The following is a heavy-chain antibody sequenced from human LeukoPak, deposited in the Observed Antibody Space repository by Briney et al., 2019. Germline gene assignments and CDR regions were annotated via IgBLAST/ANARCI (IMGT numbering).Heavy chain of an antibody. Sequence: PGGSLRLSCAASGFTFSSYAMSWVRQAPGKGLEGVSAISGSGGSTYYADSVKGRFTISRDNTKNTLYLQMNSLRAEDTAVYYCAKVGGLVWLQLVDPRKYYFDYWGQGTLVTVSS. CDR2: ISGSGGST. V-gene: IGHV3-23*01. CDR3: AKVGGLVWLQLVDPRKYYFDY. J-gene: IGHJ4*02. D-gene: IGHD5-24*01. CDR1: GFTFSSYA.